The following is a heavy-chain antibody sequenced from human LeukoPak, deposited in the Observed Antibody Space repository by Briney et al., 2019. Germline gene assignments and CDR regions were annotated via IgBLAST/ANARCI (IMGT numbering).Heavy chain of an antibody. D-gene: IGHD3-10*01. CDR2: INTDGSST. V-gene: IGHV3-74*01. Sequence: PGGSLRLSCAATGFTFSSYWMHWVRQAPGKGLVWVSRINTDGSSTSYADSVKGRFTISRDNAKNTLYLQMNSLRVDDTAVYYCARDSRYYYGSGSYQPYWFDPWGQGTLVTVSS. CDR3: ARDSRYYYGSGSYQPYWFDP. J-gene: IGHJ5*02. CDR1: GFTFSSYW.